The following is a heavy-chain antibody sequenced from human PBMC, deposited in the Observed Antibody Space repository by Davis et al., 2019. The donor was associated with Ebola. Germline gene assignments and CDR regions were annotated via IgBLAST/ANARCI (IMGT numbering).Heavy chain of an antibody. CDR2: INPNSGGT. CDR3: AREDVYDSSGYSRLDY. V-gene: IGHV1-2*02. J-gene: IGHJ4*02. Sequence: ASVKVSCKASGYTFTGYYMHWVRQAPGQGLEWMGWINPNSGGTNYAQKFQGRVTMTRDTSISTAYMELSRLRSDDTAVYYCAREDVYDSSGYSRLDYWGQGTLVTVSS. D-gene: IGHD3-22*01. CDR1: GYTFTGYY.